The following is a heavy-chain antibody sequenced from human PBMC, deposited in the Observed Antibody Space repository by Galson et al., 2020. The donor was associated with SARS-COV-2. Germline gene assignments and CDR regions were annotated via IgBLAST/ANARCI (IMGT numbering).Heavy chain of an antibody. J-gene: IGHJ4*02. D-gene: IGHD3-9*01. CDR1: GFTFSSYS. Sequence: NSGGSLRLSCAASGFTFSSYSMNWVRQAPGKGLEWVSSISSSSSYIYYADSVKGRFTISRDNAKNSLYLQMNSLRAEDTAVYYCARDLYYDILTGYFDYWGQGTLVTVSS. CDR2: ISSSSSYI. V-gene: IGHV3-21*01. CDR3: ARDLYYDILTGYFDY.